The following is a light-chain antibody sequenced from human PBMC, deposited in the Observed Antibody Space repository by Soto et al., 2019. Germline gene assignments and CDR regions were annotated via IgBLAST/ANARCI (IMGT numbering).Light chain of an antibody. CDR2: GNS. CDR3: QAHDSSLSGWV. J-gene: IGLJ3*02. V-gene: IGLV1-40*01. Sequence: QSVLTQPPSVSGAPGQRVTISCTGSSSNIGAGYDVHWYQQLPGTAPKLLIYGNSNRPSGVPDRFYGSKSGTSASLAITGLQAEDEADYYCQAHDSSLSGWVFGGGTKLTVL. CDR1: SSNIGAGYD.